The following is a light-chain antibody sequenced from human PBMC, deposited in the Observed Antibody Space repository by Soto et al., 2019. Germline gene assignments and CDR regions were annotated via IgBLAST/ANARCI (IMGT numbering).Light chain of an antibody. Sequence: EIGVTQCPSTLSVSPGETVTLSCRVSQSVSSSLAWYQQKPGQTPRLLIYGASSRATGIPDRFSGSGSGTDFTLTISRLEPEDFAVYYCQQYNSWLWTFGQGTKVDIK. J-gene: IGKJ1*01. V-gene: IGKV3-20*01. CDR2: GAS. CDR1: QSVSSS. CDR3: QQYNSWLWT.